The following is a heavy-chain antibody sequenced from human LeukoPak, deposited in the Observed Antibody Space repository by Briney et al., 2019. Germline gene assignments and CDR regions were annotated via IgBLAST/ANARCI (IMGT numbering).Heavy chain of an antibody. CDR3: ARGTGYSYYGMDV. CDR1: GFTFSSYA. Sequence: GGSLRLSCAASGFTFSSYAITWVRQAPGKGLEWVSPISSSSSYIYYADSVKGRFTISRDNAKNSLYLQMNSLRAEDTAVYYCARGTGYSYYGMDVWGQGTTVTVSS. V-gene: IGHV3-21*01. J-gene: IGHJ6*02. CDR2: ISSSSSYI. D-gene: IGHD1-14*01.